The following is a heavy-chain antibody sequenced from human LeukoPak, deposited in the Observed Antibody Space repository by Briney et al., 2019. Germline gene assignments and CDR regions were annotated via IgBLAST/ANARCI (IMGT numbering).Heavy chain of an antibody. CDR1: GYSISSDYY. J-gene: IGHJ3*02. CDR3: ARGVRSRFYGNAFDI. V-gene: IGHV4-38-2*02. D-gene: IGHD3-3*01. CDR2: IYHSGST. Sequence: SETLSLTCTVSGYSISSDYYWGWIRQPPGKGLEWIGSIYHSGSTYYNPSLKSRVTISVDTSKNQFSLKLSSVTAADTAVYYCARGVRSRFYGNAFDIWGQGTMVTVSS.